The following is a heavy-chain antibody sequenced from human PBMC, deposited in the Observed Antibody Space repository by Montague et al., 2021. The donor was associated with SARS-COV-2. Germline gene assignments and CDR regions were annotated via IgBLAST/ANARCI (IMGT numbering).Heavy chain of an antibody. V-gene: IGHV4-59*01. Sequence: SETLSLTCTVSGGSIDSYYWSWLRQPPGKGLEWIGYIYYRGTANYNPSLESRVTTSVDTSKNQFSLNLSSVTAADTAMYYCARELQYNWFDPWGQGTLVTVSS. CDR3: ARELQYNWFDP. CDR1: GGSIDSYY. J-gene: IGHJ5*02. D-gene: IGHD2-21*02. CDR2: IYYRGTA.